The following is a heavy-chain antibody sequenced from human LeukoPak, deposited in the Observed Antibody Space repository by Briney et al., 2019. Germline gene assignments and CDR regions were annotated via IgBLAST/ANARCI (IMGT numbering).Heavy chain of an antibody. J-gene: IGHJ4*02. V-gene: IGHV3-21*01. D-gene: IGHD3-22*01. CDR1: GFTFSSYS. CDR3: ASAYYYDSSGYYPFGY. Sequence: AGGSLRLSCAASGFTFSSYSMNWVRQAPGKGREWVSSISSSSSYIYYADSVKGRFTISRDNAKNSLYLQMNSLRAEDTAVYYCASAYYYDSSGYYPFGYWGQGTLVTVSS. CDR2: ISSSSSYI.